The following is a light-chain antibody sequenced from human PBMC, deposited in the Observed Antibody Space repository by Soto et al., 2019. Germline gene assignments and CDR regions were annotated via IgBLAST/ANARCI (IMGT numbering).Light chain of an antibody. CDR2: KAS. V-gene: IGKV1-5*03. CDR3: QQYNSQRT. J-gene: IGKJ1*01. Sequence: DIQMTQSPSTLSASVGDRVTITCRASQYISSWLAWYQQKPGKAPKLLFYKASSLESGVQSRFSGSGSGTEFTLTISSLQPDDFATYYCQQYNSQRTFGQGTKVEIK. CDR1: QYISSW.